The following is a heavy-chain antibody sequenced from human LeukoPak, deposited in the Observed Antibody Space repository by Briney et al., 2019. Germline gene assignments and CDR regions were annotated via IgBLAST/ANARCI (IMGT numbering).Heavy chain of an antibody. CDR3: TRHPGIYNYVWYPYYFDC. CDR2: IYDSGTT. Sequence: SETLSLTCTVSGDSTSSSTYYWDWIRQAPGKGLEWIGNIYDSGTTRYNPSLKSRVTISGDTSKNQFSLKLSSVTAADTALYYCTRHPGIYNYVWYPYYFDCWGQGTLATVSS. J-gene: IGHJ4*02. CDR1: GDSTSSSTYY. V-gene: IGHV4-39*01. D-gene: IGHD3-16*01.